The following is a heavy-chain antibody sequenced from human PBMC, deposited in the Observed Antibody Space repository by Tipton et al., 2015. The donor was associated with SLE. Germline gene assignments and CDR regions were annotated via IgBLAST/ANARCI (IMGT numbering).Heavy chain of an antibody. CDR1: GGSFSGYY. CDR3: ARGRYCSSTSCSYCFDY. Sequence: TLSLTCAVYGGSFSGYYWSWIRQPPGKGLEWIGEINHSGSTNYNPSLKSRVTISIDTSKNQFSLKVSSVTAADTAVHYCARGRYCSSTSCSYCFDYWGQGTLVTVSS. J-gene: IGHJ4*02. D-gene: IGHD2-2*01. V-gene: IGHV4-34*01. CDR2: INHSGST.